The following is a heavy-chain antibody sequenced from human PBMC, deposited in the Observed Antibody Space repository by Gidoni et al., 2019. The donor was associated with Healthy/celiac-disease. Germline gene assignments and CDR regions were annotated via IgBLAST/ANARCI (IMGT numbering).Heavy chain of an antibody. CDR2: ISYDGSNK. Sequence: QVQLVESGGGVFQPGRSLRLCCAASGFTFSSYAMHWVRQAPGKGLGWVAVISYDGSNKYYADSVKGRFTISRDNSKNTLYLQMNSLRAEDTAVYYCARESEMATIDYWGQGTLVTVSS. J-gene: IGHJ4*02. D-gene: IGHD5-12*01. CDR3: ARESEMATIDY. CDR1: GFTFSSYA. V-gene: IGHV3-30-3*01.